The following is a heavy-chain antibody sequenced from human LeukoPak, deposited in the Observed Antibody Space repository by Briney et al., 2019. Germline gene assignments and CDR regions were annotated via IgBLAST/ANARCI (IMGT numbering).Heavy chain of an antibody. J-gene: IGHJ4*02. CDR1: GFTFSSYG. Sequence: GGSLRLSCAASGFTFSSYGMHWVRQAPGKGLEWVAVISYDGSNKYYADSVKGRFTISRDNSKNTLYLQMNSLRAEDTAVYYCASPNYYDSSDYFFAFDYWGQGTLVTVSS. CDR3: ASPNYYDSSDYFFAFDY. CDR2: ISYDGSNK. D-gene: IGHD3-22*01. V-gene: IGHV3-30*03.